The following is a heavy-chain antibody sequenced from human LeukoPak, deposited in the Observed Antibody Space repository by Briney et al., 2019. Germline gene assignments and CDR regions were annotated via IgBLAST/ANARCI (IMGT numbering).Heavy chain of an antibody. V-gene: IGHV4-59*08. CDR3: ARHGTISSESYFDY. Sequence: SETLSLTCSVSGGSVSSYYWSWIRQSPGKGLEWIGYIHNSERINYNPSLKSRVTGFVDTSKNQVSLRLSSVTAADTAVYYCARHGTISSESYFDYWGQGALVTVSS. CDR2: IHNSERI. CDR1: GGSVSSYY. D-gene: IGHD1-14*01. J-gene: IGHJ4*02.